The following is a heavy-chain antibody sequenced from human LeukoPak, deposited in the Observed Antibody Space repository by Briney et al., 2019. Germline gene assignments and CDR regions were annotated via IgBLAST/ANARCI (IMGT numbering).Heavy chain of an antibody. CDR3: AREHLFSGSENYVLHNWFDP. V-gene: IGHV1-2*02. Sequence: ASVKVSCKASGYXFTDYYIHWVRQAPGQGLEWMGRINPDTGGTNSAQRFQGRVTMTRDTSIRTAYMELSSLRSDDTAVYYCAREHLFSGSENYVLHNWFDPWGQGTLVTVSS. CDR1: GYXFTDYY. D-gene: IGHD3-10*01. CDR2: INPDTGGT. J-gene: IGHJ5*02.